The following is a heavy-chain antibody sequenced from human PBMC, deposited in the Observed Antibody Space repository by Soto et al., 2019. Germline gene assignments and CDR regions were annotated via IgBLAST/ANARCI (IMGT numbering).Heavy chain of an antibody. D-gene: IGHD2-15*01. V-gene: IGHV2-70*01. CDR1: GFSLSTSGMC. Sequence: TLVNPTQTLTLTCTFSGFSLSTSGMCVSWIRQPPGKALEWLALIDWDDDKYYSTSLKTRLTISKDTSKNQVVLTMTNMDPVDTATYYCARYLKTKDGRYYYGMDVWGQGTTVTVSS. CDR2: IDWDDDK. J-gene: IGHJ6*02. CDR3: ARYLKTKDGRYYYGMDV.